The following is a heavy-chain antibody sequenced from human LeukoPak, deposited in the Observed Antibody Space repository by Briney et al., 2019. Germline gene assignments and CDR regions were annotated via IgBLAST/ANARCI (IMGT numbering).Heavy chain of an antibody. CDR3: TTDRPAYYSGSFLGAFDY. CDR2: IKSENDGGTT. J-gene: IGHJ4*02. V-gene: IGHV3-15*01. CDR1: GFTFSNAW. Sequence: GGSLRLSCAASGFTFSNAWMSWVRQAPGKGLEWVGRIKSENDGGTTDYAAPVKGRFTISRDDSKNTLYLQMNSLKTEDTAVYYCTTDRPAYYSGSFLGAFDYWGQGTLVTVSS. D-gene: IGHD1-26*01.